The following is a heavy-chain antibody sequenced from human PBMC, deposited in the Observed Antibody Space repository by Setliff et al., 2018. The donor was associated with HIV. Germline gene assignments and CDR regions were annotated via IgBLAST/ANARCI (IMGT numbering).Heavy chain of an antibody. CDR3: ARDQATGYEKVWFSWIDP. D-gene: IGHD5-12*01. Sequence: ASVKVSCKASGGTFSLYAINWVRQAPGQGLEWMGGIIPIFNTANYAQQFQGRVTITADGSTSTAYMELSSLRFEDTATYYCARDQATGYEKVWFSWIDPWGQGTLVTVSS. CDR2: IIPIFNTA. CDR1: GGTFSLYA. J-gene: IGHJ5*02. V-gene: IGHV1-69*13.